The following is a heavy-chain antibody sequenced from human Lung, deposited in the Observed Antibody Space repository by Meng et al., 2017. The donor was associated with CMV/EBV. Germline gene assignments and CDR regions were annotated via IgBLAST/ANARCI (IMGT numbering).Heavy chain of an antibody. CDR1: GFTFISYS. CDR3: ARGGLLWFGEGGALDY. J-gene: IGHJ4*02. D-gene: IGHD3-10*01. Sequence: QVQLVESGGGVVQTGRSVRLSCTVSGFTFISYSMYWVRQAPGKGLEWVAVISYEGSKKYYADSLKGRFTIARDNSKNTLYLQMNSLGAEDTAMYYCARGGLLWFGEGGALDYWGQGTLVTVSS. CDR2: ISYEGSKK. V-gene: IGHV3-30-3*01.